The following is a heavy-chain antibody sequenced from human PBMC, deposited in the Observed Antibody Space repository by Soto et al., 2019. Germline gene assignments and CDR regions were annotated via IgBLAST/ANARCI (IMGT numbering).Heavy chain of an antibody. V-gene: IGHV4-39*07. CDR3: ARESLTYHRDSSGYGDVFDI. CDR1: GDSISSNNYY. D-gene: IGHD3-22*01. Sequence: PSETLSLTCTVSGDSISSNNYYWGWIRQHPGKGLEWIGYIYYSGSTNYNPSLKSRVTISVDTSKNQFSLNLSSVTAADTAVYYCARESLTYHRDSSGYGDVFDIWGQGTTVTVSS. J-gene: IGHJ3*02. CDR2: IYYSGST.